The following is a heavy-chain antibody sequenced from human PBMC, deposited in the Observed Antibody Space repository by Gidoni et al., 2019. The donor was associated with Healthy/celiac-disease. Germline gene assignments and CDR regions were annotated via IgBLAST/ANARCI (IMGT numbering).Heavy chain of an antibody. V-gene: IGHV3-23*01. CDR2: ISGSGGST. Sequence: EVQLLESGGGLVQPGGSLRLSCAASGFTFSSYARSWVRQAPGKGMEWASAISGSGGSTYYADSVKGRFTISRDNSKNTLYLQMNSLRAEDTAVYYCAKDQYSSGWHHYGMDVWGQGTTVTVSS. D-gene: IGHD6-19*01. CDR1: GFTFSSYA. CDR3: AKDQYSSGWHHYGMDV. J-gene: IGHJ6*02.